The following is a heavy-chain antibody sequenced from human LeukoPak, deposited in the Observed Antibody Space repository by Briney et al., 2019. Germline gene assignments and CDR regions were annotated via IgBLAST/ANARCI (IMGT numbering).Heavy chain of an antibody. CDR2: ISGSGNGP. D-gene: IGHD6-19*01. Sequence: GGSLRLSCTASGFTFSSYAMTWVRQAPGKGLEWVADISGSGNGPNYADSVKGRFTISRDNSNNTLYLQMKTLSPEDTAVYYCAKDQRAVAGTCFDNWGQGTLVTVSS. CDR1: GFTFSSYA. J-gene: IGHJ4*02. V-gene: IGHV3-23*01. CDR3: AKDQRAVAGTCFDN.